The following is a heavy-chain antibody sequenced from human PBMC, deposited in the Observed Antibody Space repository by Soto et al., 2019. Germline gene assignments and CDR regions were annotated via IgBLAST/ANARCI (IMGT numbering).Heavy chain of an antibody. CDR2: IWYDGSHE. Sequence: QVHLVESGGGVVQPGRSLRLSCAASGFSFSSYGIHWVRQAPGKGLEWVAVIWYDGSHEYYADSVKGRFSISRDNSKRTGYLQKNALRAEDRAVYYWAKDRGGGAVVPDYWGQGTLVTVSS. CDR3: AKDRGGGAVVPDY. D-gene: IGHD2-21*01. J-gene: IGHJ4*02. V-gene: IGHV3-33*06. CDR1: GFSFSSYG.